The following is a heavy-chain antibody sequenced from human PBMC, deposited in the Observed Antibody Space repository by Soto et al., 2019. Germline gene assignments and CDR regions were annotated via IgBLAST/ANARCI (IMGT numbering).Heavy chain of an antibody. CDR3: ARDNRVAHTTEFDS. D-gene: IGHD1-26*01. CDR1: GGSISNYY. V-gene: IGHV4-59*01. J-gene: IGHJ4*02. CDR2: IYSSGRT. Sequence: SETLSLTCTVSGGSISNYYWSWIRQPPGKGLEWIGYIYSSGRTNYNPSLKSRVTISVDTSENQFSLKLGSVTAADTAVYYCARDNRVAHTTEFDSWGQGTLVTVS.